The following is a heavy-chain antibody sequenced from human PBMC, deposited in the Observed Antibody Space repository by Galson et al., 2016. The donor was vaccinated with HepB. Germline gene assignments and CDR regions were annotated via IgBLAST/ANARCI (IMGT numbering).Heavy chain of an antibody. D-gene: IGHD3-3*01. CDR2: ISSSSAYV. J-gene: IGHJ6*02. CDR3: ARDFSRLDYWSFGPKYYYSGMDV. Sequence: SLRLSCAASGFNFNTYTMNWVRQAPGKGLEWISYISSSSAYVDYAESVKGRFTISRENGKNSLYLQMNSLRAEDTAVYYCARDFSRLDYWSFGPKYYYSGMDVWGQGTTVTVSS. V-gene: IGHV3-21*01. CDR1: GFNFNTYT.